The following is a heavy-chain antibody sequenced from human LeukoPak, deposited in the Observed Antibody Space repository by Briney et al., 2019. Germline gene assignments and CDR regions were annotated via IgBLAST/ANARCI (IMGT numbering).Heavy chain of an antibody. D-gene: IGHD6-19*01. V-gene: IGHV3-23*01. CDR3: AKVGQWLVPGDFDY. CDR2: ISGSGGST. CDR1: GFTFSSYA. Sequence: SGGSLRLSCAASGFTFSSYAMGWVRQAPGKGLEWVSAISGSGGSTYYADSVKGRFTISRDNSKNTLYLQMNSLRAEDTAVYYCAKVGQWLVPGDFDYWGQGTLVTVSS. J-gene: IGHJ4*02.